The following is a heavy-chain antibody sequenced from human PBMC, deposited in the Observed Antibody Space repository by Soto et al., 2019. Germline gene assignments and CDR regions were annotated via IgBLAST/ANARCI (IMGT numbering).Heavy chain of an antibody. CDR1: GFTFDDYA. J-gene: IGHJ4*02. D-gene: IGHD3-22*01. V-gene: IGHV3-9*01. CDR2: ISWNSGSI. Sequence: GGSLRLSCAASGFTFDDYAMHWVRQAPGKGLEWVSGISWNSGSIGYADSVKGRFTISRDNAKNSLYLQMNSLRAEDTALYYCAKDSGPQGLYYYDSSGYYYFDYWGQGTLVTVSS. CDR3: AKDSGPQGLYYYDSSGYYYFDY.